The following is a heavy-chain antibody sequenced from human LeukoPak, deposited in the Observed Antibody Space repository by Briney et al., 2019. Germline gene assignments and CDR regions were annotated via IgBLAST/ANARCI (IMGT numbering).Heavy chain of an antibody. CDR2: IYYSGST. J-gene: IGHJ4*02. V-gene: IGHV4-31*03. D-gene: IGHD3-3*01. CDR3: ARGGDGGVVFDY. Sequence: SETLSLTCTVSGGFISSGGYCWSWIRQHPGKGLEWIGYIYYSGSTYYNPSLKSRVTISVDTSKNQFSLKLSSVTAADTAVYYCARGGDGGVVFDYWGQGTLVTVSS. CDR1: GGFISSGGYC.